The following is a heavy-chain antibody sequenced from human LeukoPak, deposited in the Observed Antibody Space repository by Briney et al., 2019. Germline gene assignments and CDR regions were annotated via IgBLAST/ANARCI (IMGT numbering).Heavy chain of an antibody. D-gene: IGHD1-1*01. J-gene: IGHJ4*02. CDR2: IYYSGST. CDR3: ARAGGTTGLYY. V-gene: IGHV4-59*01. Sequence: SETLSLTCTVSGGSISSYYWSWIRQPPVKGLEWIGYIYYSGSTNYNPSLKSRVTISVDTSKNQFSLKLRSVTAADTAVYYCARAGGTTGLYYWGQGTLVTVSS. CDR1: GGSISSYY.